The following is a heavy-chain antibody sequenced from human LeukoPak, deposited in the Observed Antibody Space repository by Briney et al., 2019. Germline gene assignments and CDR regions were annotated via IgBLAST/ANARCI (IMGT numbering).Heavy chain of an antibody. J-gene: IGHJ6*04. CDR2: ISGSGGST. CDR1: GFTFSSYA. Sequence: GGSPRLSCAASGFTFSSYAMSWVRQAPGKGLEWVSAISGSGGSTYYADSVKGRFTISRDNSKNTLYLQMNSLRAEDTAVYYCAKWGDCSSTSCYVSLGDYYYYGMDVWGKGTTVTVSS. CDR3: AKWGDCSSTSCYVSLGDYYYYGMDV. D-gene: IGHD2-2*01. V-gene: IGHV3-23*01.